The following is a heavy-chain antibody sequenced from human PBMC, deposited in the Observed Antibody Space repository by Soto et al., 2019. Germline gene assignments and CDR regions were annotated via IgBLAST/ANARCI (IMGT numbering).Heavy chain of an antibody. J-gene: IGHJ5*02. Sequence: SLKISCKTSGFSFTNYWISWVRHVPGKGLEWMGNIDPVDSYVNYSPSFQGHVTFSVDTSISTAFLHWSSLQASDSATYFCARIESIARNWFDPWGQGTLVTVS. D-gene: IGHD6-13*01. V-gene: IGHV5-10-1*01. CDR2: IDPVDSYV. CDR1: GFSFTNYW. CDR3: ARIESIARNWFDP.